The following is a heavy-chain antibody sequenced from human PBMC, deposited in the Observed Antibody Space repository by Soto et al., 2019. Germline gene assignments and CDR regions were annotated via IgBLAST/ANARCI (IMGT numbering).Heavy chain of an antibody. CDR1: GGSIYRSGYY. D-gene: IGHD2-15*01. CDR2: IDYNGVT. V-gene: IGHV4-39*01. Sequence: SETLSLTCTDSGGSIYRSGYYWGWIRQPPGRGLEWIGNIDYNGVTYSNPSLKSRVTLSRDTSKNQFSLKLTSVTAADTALYYCGKVLVGATGHTDSDSWGPGTLVTVSS. CDR3: GKVLVGATGHTDSDS. J-gene: IGHJ4*02.